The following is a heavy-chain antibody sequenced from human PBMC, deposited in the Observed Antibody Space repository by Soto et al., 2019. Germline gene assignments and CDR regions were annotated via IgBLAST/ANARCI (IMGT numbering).Heavy chain of an antibody. CDR2: FDPEDGET. D-gene: IGHD6-6*01. J-gene: IGHJ5*02. CDR1: GYTLTELS. V-gene: IGHV1-24*01. Sequence: ASVKVSCKVSGYTLTELSMHWVRQAPGKGLEWMGGFDPEDGETIYAQKFQGRVTMTEDTSTDTAYMELSSLRSEDTAVYYCATDGSSSSGRDWFDPWGQGTLVTGSS. CDR3: ATDGSSSSGRDWFDP.